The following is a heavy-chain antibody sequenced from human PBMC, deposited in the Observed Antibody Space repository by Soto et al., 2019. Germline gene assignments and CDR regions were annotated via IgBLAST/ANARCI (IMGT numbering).Heavy chain of an antibody. V-gene: IGHV4-39*01. CDR3: AGDYDFFPVY. CDR2: IYYSGST. CDR1: GGSISSSSYY. J-gene: IGHJ4*02. Sequence: QLQLQESGPGLVKPSETLSLTCTVSGGSISSSSYYWGWIRQPPGKGLEWIGSIYYSGSTYYNPSLKXRVXLXGDTSKNQFSLKLSSVTAADTAVYYCAGDYDFFPVYWGQGTLVTVSS. D-gene: IGHD3-3*01.